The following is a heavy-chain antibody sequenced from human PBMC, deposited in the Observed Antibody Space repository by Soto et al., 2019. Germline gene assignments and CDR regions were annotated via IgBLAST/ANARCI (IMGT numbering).Heavy chain of an antibody. Sequence: PRWSLRLSCSASVFTFSSYWMHWVRQAPGKGLVWVSRINSDGSSTSYADSVKGRFTISRDNAKNTLYLQMNSLRAEDTAVYYCARDMGIGSSSWYGSDNWFDPWGQGTLVTVSS. D-gene: IGHD6-13*01. J-gene: IGHJ5*02. CDR3: ARDMGIGSSSWYGSDNWFDP. CDR2: INSDGSST. V-gene: IGHV3-74*01. CDR1: VFTFSSYW.